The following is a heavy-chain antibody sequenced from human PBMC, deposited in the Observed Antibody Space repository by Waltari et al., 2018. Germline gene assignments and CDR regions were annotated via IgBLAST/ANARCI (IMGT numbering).Heavy chain of an antibody. Sequence: EVRLVESGGGLVQPGGSLSICWAAYGLPFSRSWMTWVRQTPGKGLEWVGNIQQNGSEKWYADSVKGRFTISRDNAMNLVYLQMNSLRVEDTAVYYCARDLVATPPWGQGTLVTVSS. CDR1: GLPFSRSW. V-gene: IGHV3-7*01. CDR3: ARDLVATPP. D-gene: IGHD2-21*02. J-gene: IGHJ5*02. CDR2: IQQNGSEK.